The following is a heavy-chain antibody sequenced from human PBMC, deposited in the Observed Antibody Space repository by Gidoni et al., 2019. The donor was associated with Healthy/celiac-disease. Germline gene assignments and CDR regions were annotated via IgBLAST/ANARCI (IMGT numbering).Heavy chain of an antibody. CDR3: ARARGGEMATMGFDY. J-gene: IGHJ4*02. CDR1: GYTFTSYY. Sequence: QVQLVQSGAEVKKPGASVKVSCKASGYTFTSYYMHWVRQAPGQGLEWMGIIKPSGGSTSYAQKFQGRVTMTRDTSTSTVYMELSSLRSEDTAVYYCARARGGEMATMGFDYWGQGTLVTVSS. CDR2: IKPSGGST. V-gene: IGHV1-46*01. D-gene: IGHD5-12*01.